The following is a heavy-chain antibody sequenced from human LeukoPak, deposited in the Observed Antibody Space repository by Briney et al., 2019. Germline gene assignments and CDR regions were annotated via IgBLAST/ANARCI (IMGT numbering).Heavy chain of an antibody. J-gene: IGHJ5*02. CDR3: ARDSGTTGEVKFDP. Sequence: SETLSLTCTVSGDSMNTFHWSWIRQSAGKGLEWIGRIYSSGSTKYNPSLKSRVTMSVDTSKNEFSLKLNSVTAADTAVYYCARDSGTTGEVKFDPWGQGTLVTVSS. D-gene: IGHD3-10*01. CDR2: IYSSGST. CDR1: GDSMNTFH. V-gene: IGHV4-4*07.